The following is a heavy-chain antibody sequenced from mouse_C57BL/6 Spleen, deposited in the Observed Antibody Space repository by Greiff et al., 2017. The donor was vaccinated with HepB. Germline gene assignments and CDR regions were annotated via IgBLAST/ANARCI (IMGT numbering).Heavy chain of an antibody. CDR2: IDPENGDT. V-gene: IGHV14-4*01. D-gene: IGHD2-2*01. CDR3: TTPMVTTRAMDY. Sequence: EVKLMESGAELVRPGDSVKLSCTASGFNIKDDYMHWVKQRPEQGLEWIGWIDPENGDTEYASKFQGKATITADTSSNTAYLQLSSLTSEDTAVYYCTTPMVTTRAMDYWGQGTSVTVSS. CDR1: GFNIKDDY. J-gene: IGHJ4*01.